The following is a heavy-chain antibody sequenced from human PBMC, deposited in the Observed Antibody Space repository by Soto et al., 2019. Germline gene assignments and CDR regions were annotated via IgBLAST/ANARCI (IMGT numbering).Heavy chain of an antibody. V-gene: IGHV4-31*03. J-gene: IGHJ6*02. Sequence: PSETLSLTCTVSGGSISSGGYYWSWIRQHPGKGLEWIGYIYYSGSTYYNPSLKSRVTISVDTSKNQFSLKLSSVTAADTAVYYCARDNPIMTPEGDVWGQGITVTVSS. CDR1: GGSISSGGYY. CDR3: ARDNPIMTPEGDV. D-gene: IGHD2-15*01. CDR2: IYYSGST.